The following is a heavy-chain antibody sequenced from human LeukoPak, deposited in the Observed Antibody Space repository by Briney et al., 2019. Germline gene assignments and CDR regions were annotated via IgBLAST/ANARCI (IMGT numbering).Heavy chain of an antibody. CDR3: ARGDYYDRDRPLDY. V-gene: IGHV1-69*02. CDR1: GGTFSSYT. CDR2: IIPILGIA. J-gene: IGHJ4*02. D-gene: IGHD3-22*01. Sequence: SVKVSCKASGGTFSSYTISWVRQAPGKGLEWMGRIIPILGIANYAQKFQGRVTITADKSTSTAYMELSSLRSEDTAVYYGARGDYYDRDRPLDYWGQGTLVTVSS.